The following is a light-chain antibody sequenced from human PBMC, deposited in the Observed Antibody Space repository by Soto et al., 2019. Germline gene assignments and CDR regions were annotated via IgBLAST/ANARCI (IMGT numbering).Light chain of an antibody. CDR1: SSDVGGYNY. CDR3: CSYAGSYTHVV. Sequence: QSVLTQPRSVSGSPGQSVTISCTGTSSDVGGYNYVSWYQQHPGKAPKLMIYDVNKRPSGVPDHFSGSKSGNTASLTISGLQAEDEADYHCCSYAGSYTHVVFGGGTSSPS. V-gene: IGLV2-11*01. J-gene: IGLJ2*01. CDR2: DVN.